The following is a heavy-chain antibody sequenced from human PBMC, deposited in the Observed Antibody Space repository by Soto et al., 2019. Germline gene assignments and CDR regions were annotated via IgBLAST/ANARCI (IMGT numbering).Heavy chain of an antibody. D-gene: IGHD6-19*01. CDR3: VRVQFSSVLYKSPYY. J-gene: IGHJ4*02. V-gene: IGHV3-72*01. CDR2: IRNKANSYAT. CDR1: GFTFSDYY. Sequence: EVQLVESGGGLVQPGGSLRLSCEASGFTFSDYYMDWVRQAPGKGLEWFGRIRNKANSYATHHGASVQGRFIVSSDDSMYSLYLQMSSLKTEDTAVDYCVRVQFSSVLYKSPYYWGQGILGTGSS.